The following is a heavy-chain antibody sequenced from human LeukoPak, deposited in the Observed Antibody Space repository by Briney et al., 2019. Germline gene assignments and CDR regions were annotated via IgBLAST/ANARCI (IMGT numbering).Heavy chain of an antibody. Sequence: PSETLSLTCTVSGGSNYWSWIRQPPGQGLEWIGYISNSGSTNYNPSLKSRVTISVDTSKNQFSLKLSSVTPEDTAVYYCARDHAGLDYWGQGTLVTVSS. V-gene: IGHV4-59*12. J-gene: IGHJ4*02. CDR1: GGSNY. CDR3: ARDHAGLDY. D-gene: IGHD6-13*01. CDR2: ISNSGST.